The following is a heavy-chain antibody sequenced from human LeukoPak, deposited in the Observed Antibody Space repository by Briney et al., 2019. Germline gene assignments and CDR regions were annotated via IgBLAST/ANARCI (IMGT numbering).Heavy chain of an antibody. V-gene: IGHV3-30*18. CDR3: AKVRWDNSGWYYLDD. D-gene: IGHD6-19*01. Sequence: GRSLRLSCAASGVSFKDYNMHWARQAPGKGLEWVAVITYDGSNKYYTDSVKGRFTISRDNSKSTLYLQMNSLRAEDTAGYYCAKVRWDNSGWYYLDDWGQGTLVTVSS. CDR2: ITYDGSNK. J-gene: IGHJ4*02. CDR1: GVSFKDYN.